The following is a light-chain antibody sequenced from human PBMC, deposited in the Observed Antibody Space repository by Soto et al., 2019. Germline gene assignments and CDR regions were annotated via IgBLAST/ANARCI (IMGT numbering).Light chain of an antibody. V-gene: IGLV2-8*01. J-gene: IGLJ1*01. CDR2: EVN. Sequence: QSALTQPPSASGSPGQSVTISCTGTSSDVGGYNYVSWYQQHPGKVPKLMVYEVNKRTSGVHDRFSGSKSGNTASLTVSGLQAEDEADYYCTSYAGGNNVFGTGTKLTVL. CDR1: SSDVGGYNY. CDR3: TSYAGGNNV.